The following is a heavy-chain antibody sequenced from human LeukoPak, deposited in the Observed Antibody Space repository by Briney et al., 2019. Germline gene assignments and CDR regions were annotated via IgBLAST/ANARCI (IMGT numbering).Heavy chain of an antibody. CDR3: ARDFNWGYYMDA. CDR1: GFTLSSYW. V-gene: IGHV3-7*01. D-gene: IGHD3-16*01. CDR2: IKQDGSEK. J-gene: IGHJ6*03. Sequence: GCLRLSCAASGFTLSSYWMSWVRQAPGKGLEWVANIKQDGSEKYYVDSVKGRFTISRDNAKNSLYLQMNSLRAEDTAVYYCARDFNWGYYMDAWGKGTTVTVSS.